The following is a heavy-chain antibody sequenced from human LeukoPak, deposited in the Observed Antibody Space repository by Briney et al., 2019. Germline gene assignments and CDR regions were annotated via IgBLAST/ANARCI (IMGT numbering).Heavy chain of an antibody. V-gene: IGHV4-59*01. CDR3: ARSYYYDSSGYYSLGFDY. CDR2: IYYSGST. CDR1: GGSISSYY. J-gene: IGHJ4*02. D-gene: IGHD3-22*01. Sequence: SETLSPTCTVSGGSISSYYWSWIRQPPGKGLEWIGYIYYSGSTNYNPSLKSRVTISVDTSKNQFSLKLSSVTAADTAVYYCARSYYYDSSGYYSLGFDYWGQGTLVTVSS.